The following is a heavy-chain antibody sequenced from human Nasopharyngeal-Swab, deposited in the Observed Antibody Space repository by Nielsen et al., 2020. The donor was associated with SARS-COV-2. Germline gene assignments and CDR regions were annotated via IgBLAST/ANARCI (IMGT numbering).Heavy chain of an antibody. CDR3: ARRTEWVIFAFDI. CDR1: GGSISSSSYY. Sequence: SETLSLTCTVSGGSISSSSYYWGWLRQPPGKGLEWIGSIYYSGSTYYNPSLKSRVTISVDTSKNQFSLKLSSVTAADTAVYYCARRTEWVIFAFDIWGQGTMVTVSS. D-gene: IGHD3-3*01. V-gene: IGHV4-39*01. CDR2: IYYSGST. J-gene: IGHJ3*02.